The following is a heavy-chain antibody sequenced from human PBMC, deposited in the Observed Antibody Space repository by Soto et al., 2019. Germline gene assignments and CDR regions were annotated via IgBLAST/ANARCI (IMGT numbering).Heavy chain of an antibody. V-gene: IGHV3-21*02. J-gene: IGHJ4*02. D-gene: IGHD3-22*01. CDR1: GFTFSGVS. CDR2: VTSSPSSM. Sequence: EVQLVESGGGLVKPGGSLRLSCAASGFTFSGVSMNWFRQAPGKGLEWVSSVTSSPSSMFYADSVKGRFTISRDDAKDSLFLQMNSLRADDTAVYYCAREADFASSGYVLDYWGLGTLVTVSS. CDR3: AREADFASSGYVLDY.